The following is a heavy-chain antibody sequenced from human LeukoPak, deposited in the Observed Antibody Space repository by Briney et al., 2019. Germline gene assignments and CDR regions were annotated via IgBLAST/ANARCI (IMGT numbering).Heavy chain of an antibody. CDR3: ARQGYYGSGSYYPNWFDP. V-gene: IGHV5-51*01. J-gene: IGHJ5*02. CDR2: IYPGDSDT. Sequence: GESLKISCKGSGYSFTSYWIGWVRQMPGKGLEWMGIIYPGDSDTRYSPSFQGQVTISADKSISTAYLQWSSLKASDPAMYYCARQGYYGSGSYYPNWFDPWGQGTLVTVSS. CDR1: GYSFTSYW. D-gene: IGHD3-10*01.